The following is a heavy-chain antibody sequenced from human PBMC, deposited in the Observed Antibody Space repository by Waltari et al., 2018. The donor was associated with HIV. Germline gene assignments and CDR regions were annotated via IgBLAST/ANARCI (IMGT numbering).Heavy chain of an antibody. CDR3: ARKDDYYDDNRYTLLFDS. J-gene: IGHJ4*02. V-gene: IGHV4-34*01. D-gene: IGHD3-16*01. CDR1: GGSFSGYY. CDR2: ISQGGST. Sequence: QVHLQQWGAGLLKPSETLSLTCAIYGGSFSGYYWSWIRQAPEKGLEWIGEISQGGSTNYNPSLKSRVTMSLDTSKNQFSLKLSSVTAADTAVYYCARKDDYYDDNRYTLLFDSWGQGTLVTVSS.